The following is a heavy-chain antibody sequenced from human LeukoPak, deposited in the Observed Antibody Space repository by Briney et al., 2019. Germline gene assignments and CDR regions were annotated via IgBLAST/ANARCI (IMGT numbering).Heavy chain of an antibody. Sequence: PSETLSLTCTVSGGSISSYYWSWIRQPPGKGLEWIGYIYYSGSSIYNPPLMSRVTMSVDTSNNLFSLKMTSVTAADTAVYYCARDTGSYYFDYWGQGTLVTVSS. CDR1: GGSISSYY. J-gene: IGHJ4*02. D-gene: IGHD1-26*01. V-gene: IGHV4-59*01. CDR2: IYYSGSS. CDR3: ARDTGSYYFDY.